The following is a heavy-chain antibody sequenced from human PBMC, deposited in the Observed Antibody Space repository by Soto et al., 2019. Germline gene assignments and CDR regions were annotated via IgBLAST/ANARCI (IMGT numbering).Heavy chain of an antibody. D-gene: IGHD1-26*01. Sequence: GGSLRLSCAASGFTFSSYGMHWVRQAPGKGLEWVAVIWYDGSNKYYADSVKGRFTISRDNSKNTLYLQMNSLRAEDTAVYYCARDDLVGSYYLFDYWGQGTLVTVSS. V-gene: IGHV3-33*01. CDR1: GFTFSSYG. CDR2: IWYDGSNK. CDR3: ARDDLVGSYYLFDY. J-gene: IGHJ4*02.